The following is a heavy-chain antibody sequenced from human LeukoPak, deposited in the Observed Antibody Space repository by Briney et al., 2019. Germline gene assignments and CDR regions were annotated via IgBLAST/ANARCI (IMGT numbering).Heavy chain of an antibody. CDR1: GFTFDDYA. D-gene: IGHD6-19*01. J-gene: IGHJ4*02. V-gene: IGHV3-9*01. CDR3: AKDLRGIAVAGMSSGFDY. Sequence: GGSLRLSCAASGFTFDDYAMHWVRQAPVKGLEWVSGISWNSGSIGYADSVKGRFTISRDNAKNSLYLQMNSLRAEDTALYYCAKDLRGIAVAGMSSGFDYWGQGTLVTVSS. CDR2: ISWNSGSI.